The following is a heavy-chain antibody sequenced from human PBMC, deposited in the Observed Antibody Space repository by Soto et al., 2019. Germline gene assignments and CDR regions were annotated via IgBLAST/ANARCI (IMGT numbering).Heavy chain of an antibody. D-gene: IGHD2-21*02. CDR3: DRGRSRHCGGDCYDY. V-gene: IGHV4-30-2*01. CDR1: GGSISSGGYS. J-gene: IGHJ4*02. Sequence: SETLSLTCAVSGGSISSGGYSWSWIRQPPGKGLEWIGYIYHSGSTYYNPSLKSRVTISVDRSKNQFSLKLSSVTAADTAVYYCDRGRSRHCGGDCYDYWGQGTLVTVSS. CDR2: IYHSGST.